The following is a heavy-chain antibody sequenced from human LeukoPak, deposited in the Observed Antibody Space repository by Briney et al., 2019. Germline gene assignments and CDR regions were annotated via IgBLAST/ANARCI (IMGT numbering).Heavy chain of an antibody. J-gene: IGHJ5*02. CDR3: ARADCSSSTCYLRRSWFDP. CDR1: GFSFSGHD. Sequence: PGGSLRLSCAASGFSFSGHDMNWVRQAPGKGLERVSSISFSSTYVYYADSVRGRFTISRDNAKNSLYLQMNSLRVEDTAVYYCARADCSSSTCYLRRSWFDPWGQGTLVTVSS. D-gene: IGHD2-2*01. V-gene: IGHV3-21*01. CDR2: ISFSSTYV.